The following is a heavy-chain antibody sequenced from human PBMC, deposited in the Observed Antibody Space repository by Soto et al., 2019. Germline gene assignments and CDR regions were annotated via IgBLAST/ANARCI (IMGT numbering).Heavy chain of an antibody. CDR3: TTDYGDYPPVDY. Sequence: GSLRLSCAASGFTFSNAWMSWVRQAPGKGLEWVGRIKSKTDGGTTDYAAPVKGRFTISRDDSKNTLYLQMNSLKTEDTAVYYCTTDYGDYPPVDYWGQGTLVTVSS. D-gene: IGHD4-17*01. J-gene: IGHJ4*02. CDR1: GFTFSNAW. CDR2: IKSKTDGGTT. V-gene: IGHV3-15*01.